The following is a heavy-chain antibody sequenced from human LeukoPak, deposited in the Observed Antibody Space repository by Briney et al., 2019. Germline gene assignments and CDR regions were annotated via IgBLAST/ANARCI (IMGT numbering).Heavy chain of an antibody. CDR2: INPSGGST. V-gene: IGHV1-46*01. Sequence: ASVKVSCKASGYTFTSYYMHWVRQAPGQGLEWMGIINPSGGSTSYAQKFQGRVTMTRDTSTSTVYMELSSLRSEDTAVYYCARVNRGYCSSTSCSTLDSSGYSLRYWGQGTLVTVSS. D-gene: IGHD2-2*01. J-gene: IGHJ4*02. CDR3: ARVNRGYCSSTSCSTLDSSGYSLRY. CDR1: GYTFTSYY.